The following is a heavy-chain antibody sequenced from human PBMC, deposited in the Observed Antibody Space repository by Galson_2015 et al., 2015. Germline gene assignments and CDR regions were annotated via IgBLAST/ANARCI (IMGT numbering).Heavy chain of an antibody. CDR2: IKKDRSEK. Sequence: SLRLSCKASGFTFSNYWMSWVRQAPGKGLEWVARIKKDRSEKYLADNVKGRFTITRDKAENTAYMKMNSLRSEDTAVYYCAREQYVRYVFFDQWGQGTLVTVSS. CDR3: AREQYVRYVFFDQ. J-gene: IGHJ4*02. D-gene: IGHD3-10*02. V-gene: IGHV3-7*01. CDR1: GFTFSNYW.